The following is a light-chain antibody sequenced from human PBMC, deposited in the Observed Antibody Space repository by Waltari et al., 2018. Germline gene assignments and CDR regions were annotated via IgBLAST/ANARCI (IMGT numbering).Light chain of an antibody. CDR2: GAS. V-gene: IGKV3-20*01. CDR3: QHYVRLPAT. J-gene: IGKJ1*01. CDR1: QGVSRS. Sequence: IVLTHSPGTPPLSPGERATLSCRASQGVSRSLTWYQQKPGQAPKLLIYGASTRATGIPDRFTGSGSGTDFSLTISSLEPEDFAIYFCQHYVRLPATFGQGTKVEIK.